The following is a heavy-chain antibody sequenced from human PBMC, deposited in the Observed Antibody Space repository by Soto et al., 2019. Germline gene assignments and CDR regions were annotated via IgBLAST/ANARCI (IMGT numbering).Heavy chain of an antibody. CDR2: ISFSGGTT. Sequence: HPGGSLRLSCAASGFTFDTYAMNWVRQAPGKGLEWVSTISFSGGTTFSADSVKGRFTISRDNSKNTLYLQMNSLRAEDTAVYYCAKWGQGYITMTPYSEGMDVWGPGTTVTLSS. V-gene: IGHV3-23*01. J-gene: IGHJ6*02. D-gene: IGHD3-22*01. CDR3: AKWGQGYITMTPYSEGMDV. CDR1: GFTFDTYA.